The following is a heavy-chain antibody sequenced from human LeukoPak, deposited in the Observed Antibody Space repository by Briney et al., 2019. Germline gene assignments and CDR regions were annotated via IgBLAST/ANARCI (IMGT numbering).Heavy chain of an antibody. Sequence: GGSLRLSCAASGFTFSSYSMNWVRQAPGNGLEWVSSISSSSSYIYYADSVKGRFTISRDNAKNSLYLQMNSLRAEDTAVYYCARDGGYSYGYFDYWGQGTLVTVSS. CDR3: ARDGGYSYGYFDY. J-gene: IGHJ4*02. CDR1: GFTFSSYS. CDR2: ISSSSSYI. V-gene: IGHV3-21*01. D-gene: IGHD5-18*01.